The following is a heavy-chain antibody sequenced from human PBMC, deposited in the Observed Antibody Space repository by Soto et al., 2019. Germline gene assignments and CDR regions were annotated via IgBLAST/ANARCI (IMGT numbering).Heavy chain of an antibody. CDR3: ASVRGYDYYYYYYMDV. V-gene: IGHV1-8*01. CDR1: GYTFTSYD. J-gene: IGHJ6*03. D-gene: IGHD5-12*01. CDR2: MNPNSGNT. Sequence: ASVKVSCKASGYTFTSYDINWVRQATGQGLEWMGWMNPNSGNTGYAQKFQGRVTMTRNTSISTAYMELSSLRSEDTAVYYCASVRGYDYYYYYYMDVWGKGTTVTVSS.